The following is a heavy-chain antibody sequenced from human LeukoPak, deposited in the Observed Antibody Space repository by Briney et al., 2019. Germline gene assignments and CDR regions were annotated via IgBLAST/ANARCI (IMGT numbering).Heavy chain of an antibody. CDR1: GYTFTSYA. V-gene: IGHV7-4-1*02. D-gene: IGHD3-9*01. CDR2: INTDTGNP. J-gene: IGHJ4*02. Sequence: ASVKVSCKASGYTFTSYAMNWVRQATGQGPQWMGWINTDTGNPTYAHDFIGRYVFSLDSSVSTAYLEISSLKSEDTAVYYCARDSRGAGTGLDRWGQGTRVTVSS. CDR3: ARDSRGAGTGLDR.